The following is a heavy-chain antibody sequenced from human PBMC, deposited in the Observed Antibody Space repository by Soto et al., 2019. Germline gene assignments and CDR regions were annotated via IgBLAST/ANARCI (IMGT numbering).Heavy chain of an antibody. CDR2: INAGNGNT. J-gene: IGHJ4*02. Sequence: ASVKVSCKASGYTFTSYAMHWVRQAPGQRLEWMGWINAGNGNTKYSQKFQGRVTITRDTSASTAYMELSSLRSEDTAVYYCARDKRGRFGDLWYWGQGTLVTVSS. CDR3: ARDKRGRFGDLWY. V-gene: IGHV1-3*01. D-gene: IGHD3-10*01. CDR1: GYTFTSYA.